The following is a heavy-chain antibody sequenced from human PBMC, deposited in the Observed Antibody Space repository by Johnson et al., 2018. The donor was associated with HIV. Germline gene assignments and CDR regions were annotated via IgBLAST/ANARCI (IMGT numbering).Heavy chain of an antibody. CDR3: ARLIVGAPGAVDI. CDR1: GFTFDDYA. J-gene: IGHJ3*02. V-gene: IGHV3-7*03. CDR2: IKQDGSEK. D-gene: IGHD1-26*01. Sequence: VQLVESGGGVVRPGGSLRLSCAASGFTFDDYAMHWVRQVPGKGLEWVANIKQDGSEKYYVDSVKGRFTISRDNAKNSLYLQMNSLRAEDTAVYYCARLIVGAPGAVDIWGQGTKVTVSS.